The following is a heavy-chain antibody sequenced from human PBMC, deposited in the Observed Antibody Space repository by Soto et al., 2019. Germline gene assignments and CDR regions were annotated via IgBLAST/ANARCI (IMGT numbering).Heavy chain of an antibody. CDR2: INWNSGSV. J-gene: IGHJ5*02. Sequence: EVQLVESGGGLVQPGRSLRLSCAAFGFTFEDSAMHWIRQTAGKGLEWVAGINWNSGSVGYADSVKGRFTISRDNANNSLFLQMDSLRADDTALYYCARGRSLRWNWFDPWGQGTLVTVSS. CDR3: ARGRSLRWNWFDP. V-gene: IGHV3-9*01. CDR1: GFTFEDSA. D-gene: IGHD2-21*01.